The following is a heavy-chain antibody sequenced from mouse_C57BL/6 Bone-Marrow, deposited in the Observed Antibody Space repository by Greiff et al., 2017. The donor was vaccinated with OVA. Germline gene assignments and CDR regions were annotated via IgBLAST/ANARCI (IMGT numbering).Heavy chain of an antibody. CDR2: IRSKSNNYAT. J-gene: IGHJ4*01. D-gene: IGHD3-2*02. Sequence: DAGGGLVQPKGSLKLSCAASGFSFNTYAMNWVRQAPGKGLEWVARIRSKSNNYATYYADSVKDRFTISRDDSESMLYLQRNNLKAEDTAMYYCVREGAQATMDYWGQGTSVTVSA. CDR3: VREGAQATMDY. CDR1: GFSFNTYA. V-gene: IGHV10-1*01.